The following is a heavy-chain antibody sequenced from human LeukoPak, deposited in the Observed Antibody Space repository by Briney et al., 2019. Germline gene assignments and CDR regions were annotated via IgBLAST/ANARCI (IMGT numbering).Heavy chain of an antibody. J-gene: IGHJ4*02. V-gene: IGHV1-18*01. CDR2: ISAYNGNT. Sequence: ASVKVSCKASGYTFSSYGISWVRQAPGQGLEWMGWISAYNGNTNYAQKLQGRVTMTTDTSTSTAYMELRSLRSDDTAVYYCATTLTTSTKLDYWGQGTLVTVSS. CDR3: ATTLTTSTKLDY. CDR1: GYTFSSYG. D-gene: IGHD1-1*01.